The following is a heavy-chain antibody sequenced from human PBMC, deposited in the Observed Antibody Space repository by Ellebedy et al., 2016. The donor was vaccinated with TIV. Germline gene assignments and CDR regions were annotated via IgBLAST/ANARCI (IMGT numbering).Heavy chain of an antibody. J-gene: IGHJ4*02. Sequence: GESLKISCAASGFTVSSYGMSWVRQTQGKGLEWVSAISGPNTYYADSVKGRFTISRDNSKNIVYLQMSSLRGEDTAIYYCAREIFVSVPETLYLDGWGQGALVTVSS. CDR3: AREIFVSVPETLYLDG. D-gene: IGHD5/OR15-5a*01. CDR1: GFTVSSYG. V-gene: IGHV3-23*01. CDR2: ISGPNT.